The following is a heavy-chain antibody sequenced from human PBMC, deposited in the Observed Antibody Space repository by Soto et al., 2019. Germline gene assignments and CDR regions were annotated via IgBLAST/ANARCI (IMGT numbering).Heavy chain of an antibody. D-gene: IGHD1-7*01. CDR1: GGSFSGYY. Sequence: PSETLSLTCAVYGGSFSGYYWNWIRQPPGKGLEWIGEINHSESTNYNPSLKSRVTISVDTSKNQFSLKLSSVTAADTAVYYCARGENTILYGRLGNSNWFDPWGQGTLVTVS. J-gene: IGHJ5*02. V-gene: IGHV4-34*01. CDR2: INHSEST. CDR3: ARGENTILYGRLGNSNWFDP.